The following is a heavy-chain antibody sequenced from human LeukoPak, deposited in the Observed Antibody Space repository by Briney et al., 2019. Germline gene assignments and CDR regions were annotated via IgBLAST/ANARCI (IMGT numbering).Heavy chain of an antibody. Sequence: ASVKVSCKASGYTFTGYYLHWVRQAPGQGLEWMGWINPSSGGTNFAQKFQGRVTMTRDTPISTAYMDLGRLTSDDTAVYYCARDRGYSGYDHWGQGTLVTVSS. CDR1: GYTFTGYY. D-gene: IGHD5-12*01. J-gene: IGHJ4*02. V-gene: IGHV1-2*02. CDR3: ARDRGYSGYDH. CDR2: INPSSGGT.